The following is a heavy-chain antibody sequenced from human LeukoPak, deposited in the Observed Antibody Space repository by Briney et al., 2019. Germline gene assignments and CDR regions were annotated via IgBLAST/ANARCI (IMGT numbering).Heavy chain of an antibody. CDR1: GFTVSSNY. J-gene: IGHJ4*02. V-gene: IGHV3-66*02. CDR2: INSGGST. D-gene: IGHD3-3*01. CDR3: ARDNNYDSMGY. Sequence: PGGSLRLSCAASGFTVSSNYMSWVRQAPGKGLEWVSVINSGGSTYYADSVKGRFTISRDNSKNTLYLQMNSLRAEDTAVYYCARDNNYDSMGYWGQGTLVTVSS.